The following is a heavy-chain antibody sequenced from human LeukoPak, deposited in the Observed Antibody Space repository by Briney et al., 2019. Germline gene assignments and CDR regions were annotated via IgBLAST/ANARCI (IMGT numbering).Heavy chain of an antibody. Sequence: PGGSLRLSCAASGFTFSSYGMHWVRQAPGKGLEWVAVISYDGSNKYYADSVKGRFTISRDNSKNTLYLQMNSLRAEDTARYYCAKDPNGDYLGAFDTWGQGTMVTVSS. CDR1: GFTFSSYG. CDR3: AKDPNGDYLGAFDT. V-gene: IGHV3-30*12. CDR2: ISYDGSNK. J-gene: IGHJ3*02. D-gene: IGHD4-17*01.